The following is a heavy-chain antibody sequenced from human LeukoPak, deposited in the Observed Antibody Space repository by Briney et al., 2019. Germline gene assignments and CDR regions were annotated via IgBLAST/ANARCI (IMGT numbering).Heavy chain of an antibody. J-gene: IGHJ4*02. CDR1: GDSFSNNSAV. Sequence: SQTLSLTCAISGDSFSNNSAVWNWIRQSPSRGLEWLGRTYYRSKWYNDYGASVKSRITVNPDTSKNQFSLQLNSVTPEDTAVYYCVRSQYWRFDDWGQGTLVAVSS. CDR2: TYYRSKWYN. V-gene: IGHV6-1*01. CDR3: VRSQYWRFDD. D-gene: IGHD2-8*02.